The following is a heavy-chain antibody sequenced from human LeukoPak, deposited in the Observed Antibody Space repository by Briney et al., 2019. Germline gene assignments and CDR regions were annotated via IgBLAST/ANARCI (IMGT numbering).Heavy chain of an antibody. Sequence: GASVTVSCKPSGGTFSSYAISWVRQAPGQGLEWMGGIIPIFGTASYAQKFQGRVTITADESTSTAYMELSSLRSEDTAVYYCARGLYSGYAGNYGMDVWGQGTTVSVSS. V-gene: IGHV1-69*13. J-gene: IGHJ6*02. CDR2: IIPIFGTA. D-gene: IGHD5-12*01. CDR1: GGTFSSYA. CDR3: ARGLYSGYAGNYGMDV.